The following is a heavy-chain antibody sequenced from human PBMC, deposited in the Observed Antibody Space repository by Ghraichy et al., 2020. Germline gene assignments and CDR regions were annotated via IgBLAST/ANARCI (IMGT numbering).Heavy chain of an antibody. CDR3: ARGREWQWLAIDF. CDR2: ISSDGSNR. D-gene: IGHD6-19*01. Sequence: GGSLRLSCAASGITFSSYGMHWVRQAPGKGLEWVAIISSDGSNRYYADSLKGQFTISRDNSKNTLYLQMSSLRVEDTAVYYCARGREWQWLAIDFWGQGILVTVSS. V-gene: IGHV3-30*03. CDR1: GITFSSYG. J-gene: IGHJ4*02.